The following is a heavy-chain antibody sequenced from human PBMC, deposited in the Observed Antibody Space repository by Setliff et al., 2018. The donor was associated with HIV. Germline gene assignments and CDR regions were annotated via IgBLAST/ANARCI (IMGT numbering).Heavy chain of an antibody. CDR3: ATGPKKGVDILPPDS. J-gene: IGHJ4*02. V-gene: IGHV1-69*13. CDR1: GGSFYSYA. CDR2: IVPVFRTV. Sequence: GASVKVSCKASGGSFYSYAFTWVRQAPGQGLEWVGGIVPVFRTVNYSEKLQGRVTITANESTSTSYVELNSLTSDDTAVYYCATGPKKGVDILPPDSWGQGTLVTVSS. D-gene: IGHD3-3*01.